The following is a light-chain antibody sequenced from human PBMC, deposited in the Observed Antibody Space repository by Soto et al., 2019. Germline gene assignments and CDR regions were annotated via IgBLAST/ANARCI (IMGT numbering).Light chain of an antibody. J-gene: IGKJ5*01. Sequence: EIVLTQSPATLSLSPGERATLSCSASQSVSSYLAWYQQKPGRAPRLLIYDASNRATGIPARFSGSGSGTEFTLTISSLQSEDFAVYYCQQYNNWPFITFGQGTRLEIK. CDR2: DAS. CDR3: QQYNNWPFIT. CDR1: QSVSSY. V-gene: IGKV3-15*01.